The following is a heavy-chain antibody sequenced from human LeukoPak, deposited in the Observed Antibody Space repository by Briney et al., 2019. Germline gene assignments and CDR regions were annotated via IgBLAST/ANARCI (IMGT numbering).Heavy chain of an antibody. V-gene: IGHV3-11*05. D-gene: IGHD1-26*01. CDR3: ARDGSGSSKVADY. CDR2: ISSSSSYT. Sequence: PGGSLRLSCAASGFTFSDYYMSWIRQAPGKGLEWVSYISSSSSYTNYADSVKGRFTISRDNAKNSLYLQMNSLRAEDTAVYYCARDGSGSSKVADYWGQGTLVTVSS. J-gene: IGHJ4*02. CDR1: GFTFSDYY.